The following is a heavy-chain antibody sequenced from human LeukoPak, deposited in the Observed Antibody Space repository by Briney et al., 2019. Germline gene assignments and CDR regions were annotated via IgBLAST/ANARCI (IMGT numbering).Heavy chain of an antibody. J-gene: IGHJ4*02. CDR2: INPNSGGT. V-gene: IGHV1-2*02. CDR3: ARGALNYYGSGSYYDY. Sequence: ASVKVSCKASGYTFTGYYMHWVRQAPGQGLEWMGWINPNSGGTNYAQKFQGRVTMTRDTSISTAYMELSRLRSDDTAVYYCARGALNYYGSGSYYDYWGQGTLVTVPS. D-gene: IGHD3-10*01. CDR1: GYTFTGYY.